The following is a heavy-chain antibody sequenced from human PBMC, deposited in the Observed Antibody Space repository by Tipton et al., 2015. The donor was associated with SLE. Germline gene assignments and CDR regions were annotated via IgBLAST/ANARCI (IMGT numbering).Heavy chain of an antibody. D-gene: IGHD2-8*02. V-gene: IGHV4-34*01. Sequence: TLSLTCAVYGGSFSGYYWSWISQPPGRGLEGSGEINHSGSSNYNPSPKSRLTISVDKSKKQFSLKLSSVAAAVAAVYYCASRGTVLVGRSNGMDVWGQGTTVTVSS. CDR3: ASRGTVLVGRSNGMDV. CDR2: INHSGSS. J-gene: IGHJ6*02. CDR1: GGSFSGYY.